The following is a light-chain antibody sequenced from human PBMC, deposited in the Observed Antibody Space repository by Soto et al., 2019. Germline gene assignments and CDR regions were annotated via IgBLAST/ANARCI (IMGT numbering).Light chain of an antibody. CDR3: QSYDSSLSGWV. J-gene: IGLJ3*02. V-gene: IGLV1-40*01. CDR2: GNS. Sequence: QSVLTQPPSVSGAPGQRVTISCNGSSSNIGAGYDVHWYQQLPGTAPKLLIYGNSNRPSGVPDRFSGSKSGTSASLAITGLQAEDEADYYGQSYDSSLSGWVFGGGTKLTVL. CDR1: SSNIGAGYD.